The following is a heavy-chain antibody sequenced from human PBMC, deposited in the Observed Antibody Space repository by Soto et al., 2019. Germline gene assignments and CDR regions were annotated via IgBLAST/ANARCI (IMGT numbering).Heavy chain of an antibody. CDR2: ISSSSSTI. D-gene: IGHD3-22*01. Sequence: GGSLRLSCAASGFTFGSYSMNWVGQAPGKGLEWVSYISSSSSTIYYADSVKGRFTISRDNAKNSLYLQMNSLRDEDTAVYYCARVMTYYYDSSGYYKSEEPIDYWGQITLVTVSS. J-gene: IGHJ4*02. V-gene: IGHV3-48*02. CDR1: GFTFGSYS. CDR3: ARVMTYYYDSSGYYKSEEPIDY.